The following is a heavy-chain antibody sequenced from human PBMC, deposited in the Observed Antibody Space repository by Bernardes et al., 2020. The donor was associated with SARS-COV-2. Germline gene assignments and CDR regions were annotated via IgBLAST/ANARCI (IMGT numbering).Heavy chain of an antibody. D-gene: IGHD3-10*01. CDR2: IYYSGST. Sequence: SETLSLTCTVSGGSISSGDYYWSWIRQPPGKGLEWIGYIYYSGSTYYNPSLKSRVTISVDTSKNQFSLKLSSVTAADTAVYYCARAAHGRITMIRGVIQRFDFCGQGTLVTVSS. CDR1: GGSISSGDYY. J-gene: IGHJ4*02. V-gene: IGHV4-30-4*01. CDR3: ARAAHGRITMIRGVIQRFDF.